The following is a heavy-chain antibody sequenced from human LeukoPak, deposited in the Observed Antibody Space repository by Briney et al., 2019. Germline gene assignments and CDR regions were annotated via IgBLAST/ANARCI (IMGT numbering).Heavy chain of an antibody. CDR3: ARRGVIAAAGDY. CDR2: INPSGGST. D-gene: IGHD6-13*01. Sequence: ASVKVSCKASGYTFTSYYMHWVRQAPGQGLEWMGIINPSGGSTSYAQKFQGKVTMTRDMSTSTVYMELSSLRSEDTAVYYCARRGVIAAAGDYWGQGTLVTVSS. V-gene: IGHV1-46*01. J-gene: IGHJ4*02. CDR1: GYTFTSYY.